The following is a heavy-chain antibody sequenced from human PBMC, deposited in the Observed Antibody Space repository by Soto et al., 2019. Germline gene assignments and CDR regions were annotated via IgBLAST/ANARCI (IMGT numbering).Heavy chain of an antibody. J-gene: IGHJ4*02. V-gene: IGHV1-69*01. Sequence: QVQLVQSGAEVKKPGSSVKVSCKASGGTFSDYVITWVRQAPGQGLEWMGGIIPIFGTPNYAQKFQGRVTITADESTSTAYMELSSLISEDTAVYYCARVQRRWESDPSFDSWGQGTLVTVSS. CDR1: GGTFSDYV. D-gene: IGHD1-26*01. CDR3: ARVQRRWESDPSFDS. CDR2: IIPIFGTP.